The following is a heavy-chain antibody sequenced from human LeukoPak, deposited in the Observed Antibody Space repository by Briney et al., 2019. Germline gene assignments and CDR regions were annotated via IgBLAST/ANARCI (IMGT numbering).Heavy chain of an antibody. J-gene: IGHJ4*02. V-gene: IGHV3-11*05. D-gene: IGHD4-11*01. CDR2: ISTTSSYT. Sequence: KPGGSLRLSCAASGFTFSDCYMSWIRQAPGKGLEWVSYISTTSSYTDYADSVKGRFTISRDNAKNSLYLQMNSLRAEDTAVYYCARDLQTYYFDYWGQGTLVTVSS. CDR3: ARDLQTYYFDY. CDR1: GFTFSDCY.